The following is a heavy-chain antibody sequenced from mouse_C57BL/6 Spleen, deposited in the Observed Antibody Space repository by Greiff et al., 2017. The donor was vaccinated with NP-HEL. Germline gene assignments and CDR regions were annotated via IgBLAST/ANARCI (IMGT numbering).Heavy chain of an antibody. J-gene: IGHJ1*03. D-gene: IGHD2-2*01. CDR2: IDPETGGT. Sequence: QVQLKESGAELVRPGASVTLSCKASGYTFTDYEMHWVKQTPVHGLEWIGAIDPETGGTAYNQKFKSKATLTVDKPSSTAYMQLSSLTSEDSAVYYCARCGYDDLYFDVWGTGTTVTVSS. CDR3: ARCGYDDLYFDV. CDR1: GYTFTDYE. V-gene: IGHV1-15*01.